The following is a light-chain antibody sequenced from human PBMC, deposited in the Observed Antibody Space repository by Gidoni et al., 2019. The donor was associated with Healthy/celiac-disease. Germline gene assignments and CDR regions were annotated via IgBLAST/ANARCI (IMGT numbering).Light chain of an antibody. CDR1: QRVSSY. CDR2: DAS. Sequence: IALTQSPATLSLSPGERATLSCRASQRVSSYLAWYQQKPGQAPRLLIYDASNRATGIPARFSGSGSGTDFTLTISSLEPADFAVYYCQQRSNWPPMYTFGQGTKLEIK. J-gene: IGKJ2*01. CDR3: QQRSNWPPMYT. V-gene: IGKV3-11*01.